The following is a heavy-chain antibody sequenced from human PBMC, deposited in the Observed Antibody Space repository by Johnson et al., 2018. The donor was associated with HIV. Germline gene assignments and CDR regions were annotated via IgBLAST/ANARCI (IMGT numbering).Heavy chain of an antibody. CDR3: ARESLAYYNFWSGSRHDAFDI. CDR2: ISHDGSNE. Sequence: QVQLVESGGGVVQPGRSLRLSCAASGFTFSSYTVHWVRQSPGKGLEWVSLISHDGSNEYYADSVKGRFTVSRDNSKNTLYLQMSRLRAEDTAVYYCARESLAYYNFWSGSRHDAFDIWGLGTMVTVSS. J-gene: IGHJ3*02. V-gene: IGHV3-30-3*01. D-gene: IGHD3-3*01. CDR1: GFTFSSYT.